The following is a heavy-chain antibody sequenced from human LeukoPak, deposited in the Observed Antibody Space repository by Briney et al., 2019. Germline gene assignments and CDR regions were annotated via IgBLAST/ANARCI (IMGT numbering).Heavy chain of an antibody. D-gene: IGHD1-26*01. V-gene: IGHV1-2*02. J-gene: IGHJ5*02. Sequence: ASVKASCKASGYTFTGYYMHWVRQAPGQGLEWMGWINPNSGGTNYAQKFQGRVTMTRDTSISTAYMELSRLRSDDTAVYYCARLARRGLLSWFDPWGQGTLVTVSS. CDR3: ARLARRGLLSWFDP. CDR1: GYTFTGYY. CDR2: INPNSGGT.